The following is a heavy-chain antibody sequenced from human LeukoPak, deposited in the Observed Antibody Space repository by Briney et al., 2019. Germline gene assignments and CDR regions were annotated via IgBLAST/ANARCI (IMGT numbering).Heavy chain of an antibody. CDR3: VRQRRYCSGDSCYQRTFDY. V-gene: IGHV3-7*01. CDR2: IDGDGSEK. J-gene: IGHJ4*02. D-gene: IGHD2-15*01. CDR1: GFTFSNYW. Sequence: GGSLRLSCAVSGFTFSNYWMSWVRQAPGKGLEWVANIDGDGSEKYYVDSVKGRFTISRDNAKNSLYMQMNSLRAEDTAVYYCVRQRRYCSGDSCYQRTFDYWGQGTLVTVSS.